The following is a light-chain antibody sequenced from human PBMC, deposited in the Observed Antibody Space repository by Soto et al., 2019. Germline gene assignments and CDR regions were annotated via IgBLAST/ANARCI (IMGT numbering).Light chain of an antibody. CDR1: QSINRH. CDR2: DAS. Sequence: EILLPQSPATLSLCPGERATLSCRASQSINRHLAWYRQTPGQAPRLLIYDASNRATGIPARFSGSGSGTDFTLTLSSLEPEDFGVYDCQQRSNWPPVTFGGGTKVDIK. V-gene: IGKV3-11*01. CDR3: QQRSNWPPVT. J-gene: IGKJ4*01.